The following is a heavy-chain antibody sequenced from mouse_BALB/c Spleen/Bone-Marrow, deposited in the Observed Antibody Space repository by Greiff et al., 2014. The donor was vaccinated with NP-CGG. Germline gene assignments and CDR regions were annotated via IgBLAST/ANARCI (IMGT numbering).Heavy chain of an antibody. CDR2: INPSNGRT. CDR1: GYTFTSYW. J-gene: IGHJ3*01. D-gene: IGHD2-3*01. V-gene: IGHV1S81*02. CDR3: ARYDGPAWFAY. Sequence: QVQLQQSGAELVKPGASVKQSCKASGYTFTSYWIHWVKLRPGHGLEWIGEINPSNGRTNYNEKFKNKATLTVDKSSSTAYIQLSSLTSEDSAVYYCARYDGPAWFAYWGQGTLVTVS.